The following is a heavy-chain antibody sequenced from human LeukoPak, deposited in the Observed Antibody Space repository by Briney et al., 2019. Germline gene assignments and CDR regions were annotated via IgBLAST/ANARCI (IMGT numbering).Heavy chain of an antibody. V-gene: IGHV3-48*04. CDR3: ARVARGNYYHFDS. CDR2: ISSSNEAT. Sequence: GGSLRLSCAASGFTFSSYSLTWVRQAPGKGLEWVSYISSSNEATSYADPVKGRFTSSRDYAKNSLYLQMNSLRAEDTAVYYCARVARGNYYHFDSWGQGTLVTVSS. CDR1: GFTFSSYS. D-gene: IGHD1-26*01. J-gene: IGHJ4*02.